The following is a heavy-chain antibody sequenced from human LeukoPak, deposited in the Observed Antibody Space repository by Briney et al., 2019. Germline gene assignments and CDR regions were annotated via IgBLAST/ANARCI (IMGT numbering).Heavy chain of an antibody. CDR1: GFTFDDYA. CDR2: ISWNSGSI. D-gene: IGHD2-2*02. V-gene: IGHV3-9*01. CDR3: ARAGYCSSTSCYTGPFQH. Sequence: GRSLRLSCAASGFTFDDYAMHWVRQAPGKGLEWVSGISWNSGSIGYADSVKGRFTISRDNAKNSLYLQMNSLRAEDTAVYYCARAGYCSSTSCYTGPFQHWGQGTLVTVSS. J-gene: IGHJ1*01.